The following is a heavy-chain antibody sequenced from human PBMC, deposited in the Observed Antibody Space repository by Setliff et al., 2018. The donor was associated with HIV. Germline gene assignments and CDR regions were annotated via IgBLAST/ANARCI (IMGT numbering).Heavy chain of an antibody. CDR1: GGTFSSYA. CDR3: ARGSTAVNYYYYSIDV. CDR2: IIPIFGKA. J-gene: IGHJ6*03. D-gene: IGHD2-2*01. V-gene: IGHV1-69*13. Sequence: SVKVSCKASGGTFSSYAINWVRQAPGQGLEWMGGIIPIFGKANYAQKFQGRVTITADESTNTAYMEMSSLRSEDTAVYYCARGSTAVNYYYYSIDVWGKGTTVTVSS.